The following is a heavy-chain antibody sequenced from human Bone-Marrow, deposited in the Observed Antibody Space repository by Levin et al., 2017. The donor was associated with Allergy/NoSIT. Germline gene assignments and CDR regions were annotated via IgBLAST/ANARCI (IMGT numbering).Heavy chain of an antibody. V-gene: IGHV3-48*01. Sequence: QSGGSLRLSCAASGFTFSSYSMNWVRQAPGKGLEWVSYISSSSSTIYYADSVKGRFTISRDNAKNSLYLQMNSLRAEDTAVYYCARGGSGWSPRECDPWGQGTLVTVSS. J-gene: IGHJ5*02. CDR2: ISSSSSTI. CDR3: ARGGSGWSPRECDP. CDR1: GFTFSSYS. D-gene: IGHD6-19*01.